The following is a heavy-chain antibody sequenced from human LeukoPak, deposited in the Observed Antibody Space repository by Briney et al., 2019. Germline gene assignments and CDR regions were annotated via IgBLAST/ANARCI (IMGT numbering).Heavy chain of an antibody. Sequence: KPSQTLSLTCTVSGGSISSGGYYWSWIRQHPGKGLEWIGYIYYSGSTYYNPSLKSRVTISVDTSKNQFSLKLSSVTAADTAVYYCARSSAAGTLGFDYWGQGTLVTVSS. CDR1: GGSISSGGYY. CDR2: IYYSGST. V-gene: IGHV4-31*03. J-gene: IGHJ4*01. D-gene: IGHD6-13*01. CDR3: ARSSAAGTLGFDY.